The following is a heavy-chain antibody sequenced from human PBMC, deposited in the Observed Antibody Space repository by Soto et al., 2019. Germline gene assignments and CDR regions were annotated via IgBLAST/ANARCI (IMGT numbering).Heavy chain of an antibody. D-gene: IGHD3-3*01. J-gene: IGHJ6*02. CDR3: ARGRSIFGVVIITNYYYYGMDV. V-gene: IGHV1-69*01. Sequence: QVQLVQSGAEVKKPGSSVKVSCKASGGTFSSYAISWVRQAPGQGLEWMGGIIPIFGTANYAQKFQGRVTITEDESTSTAYMELSSLRSEDTAVYYCARGRSIFGVVIITNYYYYGMDVWGQGTTVTVSS. CDR1: GGTFSSYA. CDR2: IIPIFGTA.